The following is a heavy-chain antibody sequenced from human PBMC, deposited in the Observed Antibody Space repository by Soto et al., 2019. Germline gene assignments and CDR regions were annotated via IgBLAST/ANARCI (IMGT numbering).Heavy chain of an antibody. CDR3: ARDLKLGYCSGGSCYPRYDAFDI. V-gene: IGHV4-31*03. CDR2: IYYSGST. Sequence: QVQLQESGPGLVKPSQTLSLTCTVSGGSISSGGYYWSWIRQHPGKGLEWIGYIYYSGSTYYNPSLKSRVTISVDTSKNQCSLKLSSVTAADTAVYYCARDLKLGYCSGGSCYPRYDAFDIWGQGTMVTVSS. J-gene: IGHJ3*02. D-gene: IGHD2-15*01. CDR1: GGSISSGGYY.